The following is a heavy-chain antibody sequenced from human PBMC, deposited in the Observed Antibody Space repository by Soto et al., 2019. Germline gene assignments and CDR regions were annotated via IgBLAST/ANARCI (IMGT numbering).Heavy chain of an antibody. V-gene: IGHV3-23*01. D-gene: IGHD6-19*01. CDR3: ARRSSGWYFDY. J-gene: IGHJ4*02. CDR2: ISGSGGST. CDR1: GFTFSSYA. Sequence: EVQLLESGGGLVQPGGSLRLSCAASGFTFSSYAMNWVRQGPGKGLEWVSVISGSGGSTYYADSVKGRVTISRDNSKNPLYLQLTSLGAEATAVYYCARRSSGWYFDYWGQGTLVTVSS.